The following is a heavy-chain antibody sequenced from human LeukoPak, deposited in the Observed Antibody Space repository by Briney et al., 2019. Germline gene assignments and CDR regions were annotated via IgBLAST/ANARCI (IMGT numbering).Heavy chain of an antibody. V-gene: IGHV1-18*01. CDR3: ARDGPVLRFLEWLSSTTYYGMDV. D-gene: IGHD3-3*01. J-gene: IGHJ6*02. CDR1: GYTFTSYG. Sequence: ASVKVSCEASGYTFTSYGISWVRQAPGQGLEWMGWICAYNGNTNYAQKLQGRVTMTTDTSTSTAYMELRSLRSDDTAVYYCARDGPVLRFLEWLSSTTYYGMDVWGQGTTVTVSS. CDR2: ICAYNGNT.